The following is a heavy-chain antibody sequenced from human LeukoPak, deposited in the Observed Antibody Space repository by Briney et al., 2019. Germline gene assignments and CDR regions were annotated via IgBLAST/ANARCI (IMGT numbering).Heavy chain of an antibody. J-gene: IGHJ4*02. CDR2: IYYSGST. V-gene: IGHV4-59*01. Sequence: SESLSLTCTVSGGSITPYYWSWIRQPPGKGLEWIGYIYYSGSTNYNPSLKSRVTISVDTSKNQVSLKLSSVTAADTAVYFCARVFSYSSSWSFDYWGLGTLVTVSS. D-gene: IGHD6-13*01. CDR1: GGSITPYY. CDR3: ARVFSYSSSWSFDY.